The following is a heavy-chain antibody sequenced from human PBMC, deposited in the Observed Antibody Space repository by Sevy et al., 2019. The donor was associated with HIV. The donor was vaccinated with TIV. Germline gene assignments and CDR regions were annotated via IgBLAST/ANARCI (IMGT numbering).Heavy chain of an antibody. D-gene: IGHD2-8*01. V-gene: IGHV3-23*01. J-gene: IGHJ4*02. CDR1: GFTFNIYF. CDR2: LSFGCGKI. CDR3: AREGCTKPHDY. Sequence: GGSLRLSCAASGFTFNIYFMSWVRQTPGKGLEWVATLSFGCGKINHADSVKGRFTMSRDDSKNAVYLQMNNLRVEDTAIYYCAREGCTKPHDYWGQGTLVTVSS.